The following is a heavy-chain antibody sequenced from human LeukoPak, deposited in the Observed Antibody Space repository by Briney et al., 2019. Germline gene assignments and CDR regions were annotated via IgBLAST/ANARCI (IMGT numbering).Heavy chain of an antibody. Sequence: SETLSLTCTVPGGSISGYYWSWIRQPPGKGPEWIGYIYYSGSTNYNPSLKSRVTISVDTSKNQFSLKMNSVTAADTAVYYCARFASSGWSHCDYWGQGTLVTVSS. J-gene: IGHJ4*02. CDR3: ARFASSGWSHCDY. CDR1: GGSISGYY. D-gene: IGHD6-19*01. CDR2: IYYSGST. V-gene: IGHV4-59*08.